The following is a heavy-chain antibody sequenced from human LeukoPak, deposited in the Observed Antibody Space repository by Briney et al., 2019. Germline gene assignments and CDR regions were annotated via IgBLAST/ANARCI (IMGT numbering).Heavy chain of an antibody. CDR1: GFTFSSYA. CDR2: ISGSGAYT. D-gene: IGHD3-22*01. V-gene: IGHV3-23*01. J-gene: IGHJ5*02. CDR3: ARPFRQFDSSSSYYSFDL. Sequence: PGGSLRLSCAASGFTFSSYAMTWVRQAPGEGLEWASAISGSGAYTQYADSMKGRFTISRDNSKNALFLQMNSLRAEDTAVYYCARPFRQFDSSSSYYSFDLWGRGTVVTVSS.